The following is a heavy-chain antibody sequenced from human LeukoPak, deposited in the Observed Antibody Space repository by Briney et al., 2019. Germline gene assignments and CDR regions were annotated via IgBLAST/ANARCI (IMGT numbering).Heavy chain of an antibody. CDR1: GGSMTSDTYY. CDR2: IYNSGST. D-gene: IGHD3-16*01. Sequence: SETLSLTCTVSGGSMTSDTYYWSWIRQPAGKGLEWIGRIYNSGSTNYNPSLKSRRTISLDTSKNQFSLKLPSVTAADTALYYCARLFEQWGQGTLVTVSS. J-gene: IGHJ4*02. CDR3: ARLFEQ. V-gene: IGHV4-61*02.